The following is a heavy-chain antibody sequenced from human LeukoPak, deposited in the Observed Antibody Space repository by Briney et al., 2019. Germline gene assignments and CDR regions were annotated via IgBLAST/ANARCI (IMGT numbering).Heavy chain of an antibody. V-gene: IGHV3-30*18. D-gene: IGHD6-6*01. CDR3: AKPIAARPYYFDY. Sequence: GGSLRLSCAASGFTFSSYGMHWVRQAPGKGLEWVAVISYDGSNKYYADSVKGRFTISRDNSKNTLYLQMNSLRAEDAAVYYCAKPIAARPYYFDYWGQGTLVTVSS. J-gene: IGHJ4*02. CDR1: GFTFSSYG. CDR2: ISYDGSNK.